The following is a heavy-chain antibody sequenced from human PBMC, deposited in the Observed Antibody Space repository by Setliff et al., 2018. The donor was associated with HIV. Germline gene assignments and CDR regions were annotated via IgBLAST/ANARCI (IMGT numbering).Heavy chain of an antibody. CDR2: IIPVFDTP. D-gene: IGHD1-20*01. CDR1: GGAFSSYA. J-gene: IGHJ4*02. Sequence: ASVKVSCKASGGAFSSYAINWVRQAPGQGLEWMGGIIPVFDTPNYAQKFQGRATITADESTSTSSMELSSLGSEDTAVYYCARVNGVTGTWDYFDYWGQGTLVTVSS. CDR3: ARVNGVTGTWDYFDY. V-gene: IGHV1-69*13.